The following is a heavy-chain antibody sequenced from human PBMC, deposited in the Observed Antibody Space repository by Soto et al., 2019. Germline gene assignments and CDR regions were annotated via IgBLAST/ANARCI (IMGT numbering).Heavy chain of an antibody. CDR3: ATAHFWSGYYTRSDFQH. Sequence: VKVSCRVSGYTLTELSMDWLRQAPGKGLEWMGGFDPEDGETIYAQKFQGRVTMTEDTSTDTAYMELSSLRSEDTAVYYCATAHFWSGYYTRSDFQHWGQGHPGHRLL. CDR1: GYTLTELS. D-gene: IGHD3-3*02. CDR2: FDPEDGET. J-gene: IGHJ1*01. V-gene: IGHV1-24*01.